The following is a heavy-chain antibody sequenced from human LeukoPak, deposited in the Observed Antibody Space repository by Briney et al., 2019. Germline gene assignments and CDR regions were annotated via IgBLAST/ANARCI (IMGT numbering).Heavy chain of an antibody. V-gene: IGHV4-39*07. J-gene: IGHJ5*02. CDR3: ARCLDGYNYVA. CDR1: GASITTDNYY. D-gene: IGHD5-24*01. Sequence: NPSETLSLTCTVSGASITTDNYYWGWIRQPPGKGLEWIGSIYYSGSTYYNPSLKSRVTISVDTSKNQFSLKLSSVTAADTAVYYCARCLDGYNYVAWGQGTLVTVSS. CDR2: IYYSGST.